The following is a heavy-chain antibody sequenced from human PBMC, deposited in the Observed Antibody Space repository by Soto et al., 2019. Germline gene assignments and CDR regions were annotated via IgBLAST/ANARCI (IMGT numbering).Heavy chain of an antibody. J-gene: IGHJ4*02. CDR1: GFTFSSYA. CDR2: INSRGGST. Sequence: EVQLLESGGGLVQPGGSLRLSCAASGFTFSSYAMSWVRQAPGKGLEWVSAINSRGGSTYYADSVKGRFTISRDSSKNTLYLQMNSLRAEDTAVYYCAKVRSSTSCYAFDYWGQGPLVTVSS. D-gene: IGHD2-2*01. CDR3: AKVRSSTSCYAFDY. V-gene: IGHV3-23*01.